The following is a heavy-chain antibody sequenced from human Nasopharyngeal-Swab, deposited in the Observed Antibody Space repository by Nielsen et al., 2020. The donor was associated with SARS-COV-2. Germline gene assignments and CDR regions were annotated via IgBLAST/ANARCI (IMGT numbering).Heavy chain of an antibody. Sequence: GESLKISCAASGFTFSDYYMSWIRQAPGKGLEWVSYISSSGSTIYYADSVKGRFTISRDNAKNSLYLQMNSLRAEDTAVYYCARAYLVRLGELDYWGQGTLVTVSS. CDR3: ARAYLVRLGELDY. D-gene: IGHD3-16*01. CDR1: GFTFSDYY. V-gene: IGHV3-11*04. J-gene: IGHJ4*02. CDR2: ISSSGSTI.